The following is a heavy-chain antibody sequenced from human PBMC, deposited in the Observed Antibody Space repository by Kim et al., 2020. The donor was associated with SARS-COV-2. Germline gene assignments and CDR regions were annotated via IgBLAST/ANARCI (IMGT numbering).Heavy chain of an antibody. D-gene: IGHD2-2*01. CDR1: GYTFTGYY. CDR2: INPNSGGT. CDR3: ALWGYCSSTSCWRGDWYFDL. Sequence: ASVKVSCKASGYTFTGYYMHWVRQAPGQGLEWMGRINPNSGGTNDAQKFQGRVTMTRDMSISTAYMELSRLRSDDTAVYYCALWGYCSSTSCWRGDWYFDLWGRGTLVTVSS. J-gene: IGHJ2*01. V-gene: IGHV1-2*06.